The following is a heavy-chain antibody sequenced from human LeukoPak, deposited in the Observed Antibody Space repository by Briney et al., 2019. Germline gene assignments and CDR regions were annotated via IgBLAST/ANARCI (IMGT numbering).Heavy chain of an antibody. Sequence: SSETLSLTCTVSGGSISSSSYYWGWIRQPPGKGLEWIGSIYYSGSTYYNPSLKSRVTISVDTSKNQFSLKLSSVTAADTAVYYCARAENWLSGYSSGWFDPWGQGTLVTVSS. CDR2: IYYSGST. J-gene: IGHJ5*02. CDR3: ARAENWLSGYSSGWFDP. CDR1: GGSISSSSYY. D-gene: IGHD6-19*01. V-gene: IGHV4-39*07.